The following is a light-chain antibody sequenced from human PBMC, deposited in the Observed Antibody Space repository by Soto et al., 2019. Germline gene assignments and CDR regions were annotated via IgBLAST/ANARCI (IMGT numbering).Light chain of an antibody. J-gene: IGKJ1*01. V-gene: IGKV1-5*03. CDR1: QSISNW. Sequence: DIQMTQSPSTLSASVGDRVTITCRASQSISNWLAWYQQKPGKAPKLLFYKASSLESGVPSGFSGSRSGTEFILTISSLQYDYSGTYFCQQYNSLWTFGQGNKVEVK. CDR2: KAS. CDR3: QQYNSLWT.